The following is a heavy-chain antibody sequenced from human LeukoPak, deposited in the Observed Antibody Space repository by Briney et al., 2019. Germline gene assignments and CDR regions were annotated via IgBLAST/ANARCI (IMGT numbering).Heavy chain of an antibody. CDR3: ARGRDYFPIDY. V-gene: IGHV3-23*01. CDR2: ISGSAHKI. Sequence: GGSLRLSCVASGITFSNYAVSWVRQAPEKGLDWVSVISGSAHKIRYADSVKGRFTISRDNSENIVYLQMNNLRAEDTAVYYCARGRDYFPIDYWGQGTFVIVSS. CDR1: GITFSNYA. J-gene: IGHJ4*02. D-gene: IGHD2/OR15-2a*01.